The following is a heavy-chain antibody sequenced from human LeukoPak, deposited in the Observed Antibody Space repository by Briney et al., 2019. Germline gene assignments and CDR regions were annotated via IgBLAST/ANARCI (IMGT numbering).Heavy chain of an antibody. CDR3: VLGSTSWVYYFDY. V-gene: IGHV3-23*01. Sequence: GGSLRLSCAASGFTFSSYWMSWVRQAPGKGLEWVSAISGSGGSTYYADSVKGRFTISRDNSKNTLYLQMNSLRAEDTAVYYCVLGSTSWVYYFDYWGQGTLVTVSS. CDR1: GFTFSSYW. D-gene: IGHD2-2*01. CDR2: ISGSGGST. J-gene: IGHJ4*02.